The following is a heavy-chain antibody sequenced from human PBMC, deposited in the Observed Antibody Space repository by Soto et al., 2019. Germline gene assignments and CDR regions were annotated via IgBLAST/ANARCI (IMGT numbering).Heavy chain of an antibody. V-gene: IGHV4-34*01. CDR1: GGSFSGYY. CDR2: INHSGST. J-gene: IGHJ1*01. CDR3: ARGRRYIVVVPAASSPFEYFQH. D-gene: IGHD2-2*01. Sequence: PSETLSLTCAVYGGSFSGYYWSWIRQPPGKGLEWIGEINHSGSTNYNPSLKSRVTISVDTSKNQFSLKLSSVTAADTAVYYCARGRRYIVVVPAASSPFEYFQHWGQGTLVTAPQ.